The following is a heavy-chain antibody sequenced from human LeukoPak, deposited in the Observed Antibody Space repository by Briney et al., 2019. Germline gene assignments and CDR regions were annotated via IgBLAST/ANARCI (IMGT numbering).Heavy chain of an antibody. V-gene: IGHV4-4*07. D-gene: IGHD5-18*01. CDR3: ARDGLYSYGYSYCVY. J-gene: IGHJ4*02. CDR1: GVSISSHH. CDR2: VHTSGTT. Sequence: SENLSLSCTVSGVSISSHHWSWVRQPAGKGLEWIGSVHTSGTTNYNPSLKSRVTMSVDTSKNQLSLILPSVTAADTAVYVCARDGLYSYGYSYCVYWGQGTLVTVSS.